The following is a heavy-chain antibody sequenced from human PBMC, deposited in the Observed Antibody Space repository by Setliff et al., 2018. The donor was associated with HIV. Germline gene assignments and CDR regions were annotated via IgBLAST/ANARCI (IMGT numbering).Heavy chain of an antibody. J-gene: IGHJ4*02. Sequence: GGSLRLSCAASGFTSGFTFTNYWMSWVRQAPGKGLEWVANIKQNGREKYYVDSVKGRFTISRDNAKDSLYLQMNSLRGEDTAVYYCAGSRGYFVKAEWGQGTLVTVSS. CDR1: GFTSGFTFTNYW. V-gene: IGHV3-7*01. D-gene: IGHD3-22*01. CDR2: IKQNGREK. CDR3: AGSRGYFVKAE.